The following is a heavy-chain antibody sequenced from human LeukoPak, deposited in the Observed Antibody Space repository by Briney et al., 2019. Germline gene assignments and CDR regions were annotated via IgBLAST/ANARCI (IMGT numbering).Heavy chain of an antibody. CDR2: INHSGST. D-gene: IGHD2-15*01. CDR3: ARGHYGGNGPVTH. J-gene: IGHJ4*02. CDR1: GGSFSGYY. Sequence: SETLSLTCAVYGGSFSGYYWSWIRHPPGKGLEWIGGINHSGSTNYNPSLKSRVTISVDTSKNQFSLKLSSVTAADTAVYYCARGHYGGNGPVTHWGQGTLVTVSS. V-gene: IGHV4-34*01.